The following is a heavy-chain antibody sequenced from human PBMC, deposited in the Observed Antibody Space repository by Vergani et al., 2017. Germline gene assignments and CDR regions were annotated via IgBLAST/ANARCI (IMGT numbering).Heavy chain of an antibody. D-gene: IGHD3-3*01. V-gene: IGHV1-18*04. CDR2: ISAYNGNT. Sequence: QVQLVQSGAEVKKPGASVKVSCKASGYTFTGYYMHWVRQAPGQGLEWMGWISAYNGNTNYAQKLQGRVTMTTDTSTSTAYMELRSLRSDDTAVYYCARAHSLPTIFGSDVWGKGTTVTVSS. CDR3: ARAHSLPTIFGSDV. J-gene: IGHJ6*04. CDR1: GYTFTGYY.